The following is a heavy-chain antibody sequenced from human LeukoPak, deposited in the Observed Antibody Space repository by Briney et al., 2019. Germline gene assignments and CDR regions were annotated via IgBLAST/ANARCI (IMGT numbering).Heavy chain of an antibody. CDR3: ARDGAPYYYDSSGYSNFDY. CDR2: INPSGSST. Sequence: GASVKVSCKASGYTFTSYYMHWVRQAPGQGLEWMGIINPSGSSTSYAQKFQGRVTMTRDTSTSTVYMELSSLRSEDTAVYYCARDGAPYYYDSSGYSNFDYWGQGTLVTVSS. J-gene: IGHJ4*02. V-gene: IGHV1-46*01. D-gene: IGHD3-22*01. CDR1: GYTFTSYY.